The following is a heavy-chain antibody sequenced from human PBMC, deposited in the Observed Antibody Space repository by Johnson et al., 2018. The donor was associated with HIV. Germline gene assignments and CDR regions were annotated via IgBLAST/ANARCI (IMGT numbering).Heavy chain of an antibody. CDR1: GFTFSSYA. Sequence: QVQLVESGGGVVQPGRSLRLSCAASGFTFSSYAMHWVRQAPGKGLEWVAVISYDGSNKYYADSVKGRFTISRANSKNTLYLHMYSRRAEDTAVYYCAKTPGDNWYYSEGTDAFDIWGQGTMVTVSS. D-gene: IGHD3-22*01. CDR3: AKTPGDNWYYSEGTDAFDI. J-gene: IGHJ3*02. V-gene: IGHV3-30-3*02. CDR2: ISYDGSNK.